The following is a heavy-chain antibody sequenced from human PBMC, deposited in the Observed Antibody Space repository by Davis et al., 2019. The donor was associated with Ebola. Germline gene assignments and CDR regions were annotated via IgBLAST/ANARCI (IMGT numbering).Heavy chain of an antibody. V-gene: IGHV1-69*13. Sequence: SVKVSCKASGGTFSSYAISWVRQAPGQGLEWMGGIIPIFGTANYAQKFQGRVTITADQSTSTAYMELSSLRSEDTAVYYCARDWVGDYGDYDAQQARPKTDYYYYGMDVWGQGTTVTVSS. CDR1: GGTFSSYA. CDR2: IIPIFGTA. J-gene: IGHJ6*02. CDR3: ARDWVGDYGDYDAQQARPKTDYYYYGMDV. D-gene: IGHD4-17*01.